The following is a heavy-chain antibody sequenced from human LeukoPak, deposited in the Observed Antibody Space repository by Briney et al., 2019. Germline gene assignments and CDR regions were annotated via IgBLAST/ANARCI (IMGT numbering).Heavy chain of an antibody. Sequence: ASVKVSCKASGYTFSSYDINWVRQATGQGREWMGWMNPNSGNTGYAQKFQDRVTITRNTSISTAYMELSSLRSEDTAVYYCARAPKWQGYYYYMDVWAEGTTVTVSS. J-gene: IGHJ6*03. V-gene: IGHV1-8*02. CDR2: MNPNSGNT. D-gene: IGHD5-12*01. CDR1: GYTFSSYD. CDR3: ARAPKWQGYYYYMDV.